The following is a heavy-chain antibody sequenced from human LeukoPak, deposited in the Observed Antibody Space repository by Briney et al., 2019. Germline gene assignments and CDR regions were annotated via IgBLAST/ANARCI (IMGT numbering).Heavy chain of an antibody. J-gene: IGHJ4*02. CDR3: AALYSSSWYYFDY. CDR1: GDTFSSYA. V-gene: IGHV1-69*06. CDR2: IIPIFGTA. D-gene: IGHD6-13*01. Sequence: GASVKVSCKASGDTFSSYAISWVRQAPGQGLEWMGGIIPIFGTANYAQKFQGRITMTEDTSTDTAYMELSSLRSEDTAVYYCAALYSSSWYYFDYWGQGTLVTVSS.